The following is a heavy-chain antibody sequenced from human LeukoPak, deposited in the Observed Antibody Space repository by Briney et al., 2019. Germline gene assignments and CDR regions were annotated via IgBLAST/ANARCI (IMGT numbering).Heavy chain of an antibody. CDR2: IYNGGRT. CDR3: ARVYYGSGSLHYYYYYMDV. CDR1: GFTVSSNY. D-gene: IGHD3-10*01. J-gene: IGHJ6*03. Sequence: GGSLRLSCAASGFTVSSNYMSWVRQAPGKGLEWVSAIYNGGRTYYADSVKGRFTMSRDNSKNTLYLQMNSLRAEDTALYYCARVYYGSGSLHYYYYYMDVWGTGTTVTISS. V-gene: IGHV3-53*01.